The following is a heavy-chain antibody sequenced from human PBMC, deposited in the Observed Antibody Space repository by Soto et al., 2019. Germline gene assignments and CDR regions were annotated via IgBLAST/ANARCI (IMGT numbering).Heavy chain of an antibody. J-gene: IGHJ4*02. Sequence: PSETLSLTCTVSGGSISSYYWSWIRQPPGKGLEWIGYIYYSGSTNYNPSLKSRVTISVDTSKNQFSLKLSSVTAADTAVYYCARAMVRGVIDDWGQGTLVTVSS. V-gene: IGHV4-59*01. CDR3: ARAMVRGVIDD. CDR2: IYYSGST. CDR1: GGSISSYY. D-gene: IGHD3-10*01.